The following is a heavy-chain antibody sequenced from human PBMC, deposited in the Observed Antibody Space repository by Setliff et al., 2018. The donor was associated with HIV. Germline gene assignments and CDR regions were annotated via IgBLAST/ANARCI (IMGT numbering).Heavy chain of an antibody. CDR1: GFTFDDYG. D-gene: IGHD3-22*01. Sequence: GGSLRLSCAASGFTFDDYGMSWVRQAPGKGLEWVAVISYDGSNKYYADSVKGRFTISRDNSKNTLYLQMNSLRVEDTAVYYCVRDFHDSSGYSDFWGQGTLVTVSS. J-gene: IGHJ4*02. V-gene: IGHV3-30*03. CDR2: ISYDGSNK. CDR3: VRDFHDSSGYSDF.